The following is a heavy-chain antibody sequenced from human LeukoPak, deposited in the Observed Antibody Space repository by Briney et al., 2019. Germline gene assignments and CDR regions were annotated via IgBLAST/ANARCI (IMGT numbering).Heavy chain of an antibody. CDR3: ARDPSSGGWFDP. CDR1: GFTFSSYS. CDR2: ISSSSSYI. Sequence: GGSLRLSCAASGFTFSSYSMNWVRQAPGKGLEWVSSISSSSSYIYYADSVKGRFTISRDNAKNSLYLQMNSLRAEDTAVYYCARDPSSGGWFDPWGQGTPVTVSS. D-gene: IGHD6-19*01. J-gene: IGHJ5*02. V-gene: IGHV3-21*01.